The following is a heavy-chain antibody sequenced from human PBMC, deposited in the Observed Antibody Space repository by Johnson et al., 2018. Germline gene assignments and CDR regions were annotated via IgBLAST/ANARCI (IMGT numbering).Heavy chain of an antibody. V-gene: IGHV3-30*03. J-gene: IGHJ3*02. Sequence: QLVQSGGGVVQPGRSLRLSCAASGFSFRGDDMHWVRQAPGKGLEWVAVISDDGSNKNYVDSVRGRFTISRDNSKNTLYLQMNSLRPEDTAVYYCVTRGSAFDIWGQGTMVTVSS. CDR2: ISDDGSNK. CDR1: GFSFRGDD. CDR3: VTRGSAFDI.